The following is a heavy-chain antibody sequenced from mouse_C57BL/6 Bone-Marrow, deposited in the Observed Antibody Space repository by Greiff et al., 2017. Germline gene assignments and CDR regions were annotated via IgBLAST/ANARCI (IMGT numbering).Heavy chain of an antibody. V-gene: IGHV1-15*01. D-gene: IGHD1-1*01. CDR2: IDPETGGT. Sequence: QVQLQQSGAELVRPGASVTLSCKASGYTFTDYEMHWVKQTPVHGLEWIGAIDPETGGTAYNQKFKGKAILTADKSSSTAYMELRSLTSEDSAVYYCTNYDSSPFAYWGQGTLVTVSA. J-gene: IGHJ3*01. CDR3: TNYDSSPFAY. CDR1: GYTFTDYE.